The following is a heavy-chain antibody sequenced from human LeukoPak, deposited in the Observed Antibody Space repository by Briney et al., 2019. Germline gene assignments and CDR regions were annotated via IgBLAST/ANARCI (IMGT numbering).Heavy chain of an antibody. Sequence: SVEVSCKASGGTFSSCAINWVRQAPGQGLEWMGGIIPIFGTANYAQKFQGRVTITADKSTSTAYMELSSLRSEDTAVYYCASPLAVAGPDYYHYMDVWGKGTTVTVSS. CDR2: IIPIFGTA. J-gene: IGHJ6*03. V-gene: IGHV1-69*06. CDR3: ASPLAVAGPDYYHYMDV. D-gene: IGHD6-19*01. CDR1: GGTFSSCA.